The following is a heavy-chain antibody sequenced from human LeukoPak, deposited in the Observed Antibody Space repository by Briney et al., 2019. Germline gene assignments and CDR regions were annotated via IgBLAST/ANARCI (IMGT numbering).Heavy chain of an antibody. CDR2: IYYSGST. D-gene: IGHD6-13*01. CDR3: ARLYSSSWAWGAFDI. J-gene: IGHJ3*02. CDR1: GGSISSYY. Sequence: ETLSLTCTVSGGSISSYYWSWIRQPPGKGLEWIGYIYYSGSTNYNPSLKGRVTISVDTSKNQFSLKLSSVTAADTAVYYCARLYSSSWAWGAFDIWGQGTMVTVSS. V-gene: IGHV4-59*01.